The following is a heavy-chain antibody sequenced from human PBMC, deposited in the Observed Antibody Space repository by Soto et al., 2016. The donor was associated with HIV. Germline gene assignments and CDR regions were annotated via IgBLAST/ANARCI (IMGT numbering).Heavy chain of an antibody. V-gene: IGHV3-23*01. CDR2: ISGSGGST. D-gene: IGHD3-22*01. CDR3: AKGDYYDSSGFIDY. Sequence: EVQLLESGGGLVQPGGSLRLSCAASGFTFSSYAMSWVRQAPGKGLEWVSAISGSGGSTYYADSVKGRFTISRDNSKNTLYLQMNSLRAEGTAVYYCAKGDYYDSSGFIDYWGQGTLVTVSS. CDR1: GFTFSSYA. J-gene: IGHJ4*02.